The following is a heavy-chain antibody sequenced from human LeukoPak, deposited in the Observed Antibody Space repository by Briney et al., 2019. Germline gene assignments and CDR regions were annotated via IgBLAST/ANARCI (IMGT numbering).Heavy chain of an antibody. CDR3: ARAGYSYGYFFDY. V-gene: IGHV4-59*01. D-gene: IGHD5-18*01. J-gene: IGHJ4*02. CDR2: IYYSGST. CDR1: GGTFSSYY. Sequence: SETLSLTCTVSGGTFSSYYWSWIRQPPGKGLEWIGYIYYSGSTNYNPSLKSRVTISVDTSKNQFSLKLSSVTAADTAVYYCARAGYSYGYFFDYWGQGTLVTVSS.